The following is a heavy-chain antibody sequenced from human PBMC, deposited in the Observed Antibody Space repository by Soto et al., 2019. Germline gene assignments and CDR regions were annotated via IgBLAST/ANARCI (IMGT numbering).Heavy chain of an antibody. CDR1: GFTFSNYA. V-gene: IGHV3-23*01. CDR2: ISGNGGTT. J-gene: IGHJ4*02. Sequence: LSCAASGFTFSNYAMSWVRQAPGKGLDWVSSISGNGGTTYYADSVKGRFTFSRDNSENTLYLQMHSLRVEDTAIYYCARGRSGLSIVSGVDYWGQGTLVTVSS. CDR3: ARGRSGLSIVSGVDY. D-gene: IGHD3-22*01.